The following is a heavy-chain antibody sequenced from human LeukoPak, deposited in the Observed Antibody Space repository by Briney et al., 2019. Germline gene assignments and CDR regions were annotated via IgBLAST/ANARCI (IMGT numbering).Heavy chain of an antibody. CDR2: VHLSGRT. CDR3: AREGGPYRPLDY. V-gene: IGHV4-4*02. J-gene: IGHJ4*02. CDR1: GGSISTTNW. Sequence: PSGTLSLTCGVSGGSISTTNWWTWVRQPPGEGLEWIGEVHLSGRTHYNPSLESRVTMSVDMSENHISLRLTPVTAADTAVYYCAREGGPYRPLDYSGQGTLVTVSS.